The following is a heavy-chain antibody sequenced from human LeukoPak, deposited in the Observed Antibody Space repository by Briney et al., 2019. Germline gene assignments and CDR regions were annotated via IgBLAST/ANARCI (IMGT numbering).Heavy chain of an antibody. CDR1: GGTFSSYA. J-gene: IGHJ4*02. D-gene: IGHD4-17*01. CDR3: ATLEPEPGDFGGLAY. Sequence: ASVKVSCKASGGTFSSYAISWVRQAPGQGLEWMGRIIPILGIANYAQKFQGRVTMTEDTSTDTAYMELSSLYFEDTAVYYCATLEPEPGDFGGLAYWGQGTLVTVSS. CDR2: IIPILGIA. V-gene: IGHV1-69*04.